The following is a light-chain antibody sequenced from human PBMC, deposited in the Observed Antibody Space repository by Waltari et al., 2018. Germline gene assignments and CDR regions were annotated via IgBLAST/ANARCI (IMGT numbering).Light chain of an antibody. CDR3: LLHYSGDLV. Sequence: QTVVTQEPSLTVSPGGTVTLTCASSTGAVTSGNFPNWFQQKPGQAPRPLIYSTTSKHSCTPAPFSGALLGDKAALTLSGVQPEEEADYYGLLHYSGDLVFGGGTKLTVL. CDR2: STT. CDR1: TGAVTSGNF. J-gene: IGLJ3*02. V-gene: IGLV7-43*01.